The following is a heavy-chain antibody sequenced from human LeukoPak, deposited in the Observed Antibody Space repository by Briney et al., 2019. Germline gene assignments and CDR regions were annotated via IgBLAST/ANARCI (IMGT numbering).Heavy chain of an antibody. V-gene: IGHV4-39*01. CDR2: IYYSGSA. CDR1: GGSISSSSYY. CDR3: ATHDGYRGWYYYYMDV. D-gene: IGHD1-26*01. J-gene: IGHJ6*03. Sequence: SETLSLTCTVSGGSISSSSYYWGWIRQPPGKGLEWIGGIYYSGSAYYNPSLKSRVTISVDTSKNQFSLKLSSVTAADTAVYYCATHDGYRGWYYYYMDVWGKGTTVTVSS.